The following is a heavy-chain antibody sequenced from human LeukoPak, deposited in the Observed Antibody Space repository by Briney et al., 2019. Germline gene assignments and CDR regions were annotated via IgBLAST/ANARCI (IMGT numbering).Heavy chain of an antibody. CDR1: GLTFSGYD. V-gene: IGHV3-7*03. CDR3: ARDCFGTGSN. Sequence: PGGSLRLSCAASGLTFSGYDMHWVRQAPGKGLEWVANIKQDGSEKNYVDSVKGRFIISRDNAKNSLYLQMNTLRADDPAVYYCARDCFGTGSNWGQGTLVTVSS. D-gene: IGHD3-16*01. CDR2: IKQDGSEK. J-gene: IGHJ4*02.